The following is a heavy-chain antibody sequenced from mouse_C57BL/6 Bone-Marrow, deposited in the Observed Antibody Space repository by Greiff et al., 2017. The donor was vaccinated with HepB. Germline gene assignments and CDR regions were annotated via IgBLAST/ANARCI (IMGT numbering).Heavy chain of an antibody. D-gene: IGHD3-2*02. Sequence: VQLQQSGPELVKPGASVMMSCRASGYTFTDYNMHWVKRSHGKSLEWIGYINPNNGGTSYNQKFKGKATLTVNKSSSTAYMELRSLTSEDSAVYYCASQLRPYPFAYWGEGTLVTVSA. J-gene: IGHJ3*01. V-gene: IGHV1-22*01. CDR3: ASQLRPYPFAY. CDR2: INPNNGGT. CDR1: GYTFTDYN.